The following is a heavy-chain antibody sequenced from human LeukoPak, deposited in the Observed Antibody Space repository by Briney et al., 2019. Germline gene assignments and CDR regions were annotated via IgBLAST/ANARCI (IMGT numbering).Heavy chain of an antibody. CDR2: IYTSGIT. CDR1: GGSISSYY. D-gene: IGHD2/OR15-2a*01. CDR3: AREELSSYFYYYMDV. J-gene: IGHJ6*03. V-gene: IGHV4-4*07. Sequence: SETLSLTCTVSGGSISSYYWSWLRQPAGKGLEWVGRIYTSGITNYNPSLKTRVTMSVHTSKNQFSLKLSSVTAADTAVYYCAREELSSYFYYYMDVWGKGTTVTVSS.